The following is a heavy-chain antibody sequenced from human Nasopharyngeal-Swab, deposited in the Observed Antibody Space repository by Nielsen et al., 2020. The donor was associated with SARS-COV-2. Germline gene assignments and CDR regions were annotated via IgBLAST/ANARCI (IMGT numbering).Heavy chain of an antibody. J-gene: IGHJ6*03. D-gene: IGHD4-17*01. V-gene: IGHV4-34*01. CDR2: INHSGST. Sequence: WIRQPPGKGLEWIGEINHSGSTNYNPSLKSRVTISVDTSKIQFSLKLSSVTAADTAVYYCARTQRGDGDSRGYYYYYMDVWGKGTTVTVSS. CDR3: ARTQRGDGDSRGYYYYYMDV.